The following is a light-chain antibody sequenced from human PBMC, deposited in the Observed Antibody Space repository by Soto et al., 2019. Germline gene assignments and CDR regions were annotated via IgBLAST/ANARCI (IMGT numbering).Light chain of an antibody. CDR3: QQLNKYPST. CDR1: QDIRNT. CDR2: AAS. Sequence: AIQMTQSPSSLSASVGDRVTISCRASQDIRNTLAWYQQKPGEAPKLLIFAASTLQSGVPSRFSGSGSGTDFTLTISSLQPEDFATYYCQQLNKYPSTFGGGTKVDIK. J-gene: IGKJ4*01. V-gene: IGKV1D-13*01.